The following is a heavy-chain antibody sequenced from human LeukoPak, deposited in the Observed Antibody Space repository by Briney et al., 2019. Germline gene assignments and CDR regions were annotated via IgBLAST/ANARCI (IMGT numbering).Heavy chain of an antibody. CDR2: VNRDGSET. J-gene: IGHJ6*02. CDR3: ARNNGMDV. V-gene: IGHV3-7*03. Sequence: PGGSLRLSCAVSGVTVSSNYMSWVRQVPGRGPEWVANVNRDGSETYYLDSVKGRFTISKDNAKNSLYLQMNSLRAEDTALYHCARNNGMDVWGQGTTVIVSS. CDR1: GVTVSSNY.